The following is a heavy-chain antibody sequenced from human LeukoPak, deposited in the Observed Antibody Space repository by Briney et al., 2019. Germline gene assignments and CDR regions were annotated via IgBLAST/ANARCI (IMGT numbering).Heavy chain of an antibody. CDR1: GYTFTGYY. J-gene: IGHJ5*02. CDR2: INPNSGGT. Sequence: ASVKVSCKASGYTFTGYYMHWVRQAPGQGLEWMGWINPNSGGTNYAQKFQGRVTMTRDTSISTAYMELSSLRSEDTAVYYCASLGYCSSTSCPDNWFDPWGQGTLVTVSS. D-gene: IGHD2-2*01. V-gene: IGHV1-2*02. CDR3: ASLGYCSSTSCPDNWFDP.